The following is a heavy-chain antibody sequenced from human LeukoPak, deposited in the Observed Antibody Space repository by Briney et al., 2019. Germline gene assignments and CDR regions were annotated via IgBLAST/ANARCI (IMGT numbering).Heavy chain of an antibody. V-gene: IGHV4-30-2*01. Sequence: SETLSLTCAVSGGSISSGGYSWRWIRQPPGKGLEWVGYIYHSGSTYYNPSLKSRVTISVDRSKNQFSLKLSSVTAADTAVYYCARGHDSSGYFGENDAFNIWGQGTMVTVSS. D-gene: IGHD3-22*01. CDR2: IYHSGST. CDR3: ARGHDSSGYFGENDAFNI. CDR1: GGSISSGGYS. J-gene: IGHJ3*02.